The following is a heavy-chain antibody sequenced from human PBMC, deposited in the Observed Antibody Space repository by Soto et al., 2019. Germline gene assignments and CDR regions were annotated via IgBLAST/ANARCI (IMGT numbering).Heavy chain of an antibody. Sequence: SETLSLTCTVSGGSISSGCYYWSWIRQHPGKGLEWIGYIYYSGRTFYSPSLKNRVTISIDTSKNQFSLKLSSVTAADTAVYYCARRRIAAAGTYYYYYMDVWGKGTTVTVSS. CDR2: IYYSGRT. D-gene: IGHD6-13*01. CDR1: GGSISSGCYY. J-gene: IGHJ6*03. CDR3: ARRRIAAAGTYYYYYMDV. V-gene: IGHV4-31*03.